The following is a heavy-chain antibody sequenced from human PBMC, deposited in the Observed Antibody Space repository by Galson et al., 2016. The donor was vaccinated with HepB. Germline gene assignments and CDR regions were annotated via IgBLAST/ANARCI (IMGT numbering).Heavy chain of an antibody. J-gene: IGHJ6*02. CDR3: AKEGTIFGVVPYGMDV. V-gene: IGHV3-23*01. CDR2: ISGSGGST. CDR1: RFTFSSYA. D-gene: IGHD3-3*01. Sequence: SLRLSCAASRFTFSSYAMSWVRQAPGKGLEWVSAISGSGGSTYYADSVKGRFTISRDTSKNTLYLQRNSLRAEDAAVYYCAKEGTIFGVVPYGMDVWGQGTKVIVSS.